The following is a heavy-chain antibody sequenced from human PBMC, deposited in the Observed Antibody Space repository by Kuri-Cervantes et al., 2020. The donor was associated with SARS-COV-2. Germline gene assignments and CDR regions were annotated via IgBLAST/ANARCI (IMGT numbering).Heavy chain of an antibody. Sequence: LSLTCAASGFTVNSYYINWVRQAPGKGLEWVSVISTDDKTYYADSVKDRVNMSRDNFRNTVFLQINSLRADDTAVYYCARGNVAVAGDAFDVWGHGTVVTVS. CDR2: ISTDDKT. CDR1: GFTVNSYY. J-gene: IGHJ3*01. V-gene: IGHV3-66*01. D-gene: IGHD6-19*01. CDR3: ARGNVAVAGDAFDV.